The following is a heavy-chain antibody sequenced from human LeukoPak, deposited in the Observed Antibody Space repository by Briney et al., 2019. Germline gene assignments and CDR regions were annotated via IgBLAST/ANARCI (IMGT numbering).Heavy chain of an antibody. CDR3: ARVRVVPTRNWFDP. Sequence: ASVKVSCKASGYTFTGYYMHWVRQAPGQGLEWMGWINPNSGGTNYAQKFQGRVTMTRDTSISTACMELSRLRSDDTAVYYCARVRVVPTRNWFDPWGQGTLVTVSS. J-gene: IGHJ5*02. V-gene: IGHV1-2*02. CDR2: INPNSGGT. D-gene: IGHD2-2*01. CDR1: GYTFTGYY.